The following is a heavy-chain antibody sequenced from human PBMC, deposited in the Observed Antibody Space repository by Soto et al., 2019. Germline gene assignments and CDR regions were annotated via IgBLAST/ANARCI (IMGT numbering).Heavy chain of an antibody. V-gene: IGHV1-69*02. J-gene: IGHJ4*02. CDR3: ARAYCSSTSCGTFDY. D-gene: IGHD2-2*01. CDR2: IIPILGIA. Sequence: GASVKVSCKASGGTFSSYTISWVRQAPGQGLEWMGRIIPILGIANYAQKFQGRVTITADKSTSTAYMELSSLRSEDTAVYYCARAYCSSTSCGTFDYWGQGTLVTVSS. CDR1: GGTFSSYT.